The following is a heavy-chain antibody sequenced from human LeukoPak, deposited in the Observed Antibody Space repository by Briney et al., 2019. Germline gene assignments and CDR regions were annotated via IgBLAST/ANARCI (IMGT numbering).Heavy chain of an antibody. Sequence: PGESLRLSCTASGITFSHYWMSWVRQASGKGLEWVGRIRSKANSYATAYAASVKGRFTISRDDSKNTAYLQMNGLKTEDTAVYYCTSPDSSSSFDYWGQGTLVTVSS. CDR3: TSPDSSSSFDY. J-gene: IGHJ4*02. D-gene: IGHD6-6*01. CDR2: IRSKANSYAT. CDR1: GITFSHYW. V-gene: IGHV3-73*01.